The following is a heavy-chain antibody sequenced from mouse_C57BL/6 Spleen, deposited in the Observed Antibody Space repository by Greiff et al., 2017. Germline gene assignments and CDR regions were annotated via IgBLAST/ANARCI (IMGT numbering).Heavy chain of an antibody. CDR3: ARAYYYGSSYYFDY. D-gene: IGHD1-1*01. CDR1: GYSITSGYD. Sequence: DVQLQESGPGMVKPSQSLSLTCTVTGYSITSGYDWHWIRHFPGNKLEWMGYISYSGSTNYNPSLKSRISITHDTSKNHFFLKLTSVTTEDTATDYCARAYYYGSSYYFDYWGQGTTLTVSS. V-gene: IGHV3-1*01. CDR2: ISYSGST. J-gene: IGHJ2*01.